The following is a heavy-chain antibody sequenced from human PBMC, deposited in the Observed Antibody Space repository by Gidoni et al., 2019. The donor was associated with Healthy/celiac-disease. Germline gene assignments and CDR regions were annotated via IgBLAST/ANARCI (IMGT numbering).Heavy chain of an antibody. CDR1: GFTFSSYA. V-gene: IGHV3-23*01. D-gene: IGHD2-21*02. J-gene: IGHJ4*02. Sequence: EVQLLESGGGLVQPGGSLRLSCAASGFTFSSYAMSWVRQAPGKGLEWVSAIRGSGGSKYYADSVKGRFTISRDNSKNTLYLQMNSLRAEDTAVYYCAKDEGHCGGDCYSIYDYWGQGTLVTVSS. CDR3: AKDEGHCGGDCYSIYDY. CDR2: IRGSGGSK.